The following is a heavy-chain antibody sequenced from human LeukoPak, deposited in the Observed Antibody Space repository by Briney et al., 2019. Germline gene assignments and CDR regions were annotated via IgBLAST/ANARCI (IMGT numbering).Heavy chain of an antibody. CDR2: IYYSGPT. CDR1: GGSISNGDYY. CDR3: ARVVRWFDP. V-gene: IGHV4-30-4*08. J-gene: IGHJ5*02. Sequence: QMQLQESGPGLVKPSQTLSLTCTVSGGSISNGDYYWSWIRQPPGQGLEWIGYIYYSGPTYYTPSLKSRLTISVDTSKNQFSLKLSSVTAADTAVYYCARVVRWFDPWGQGTLVTVSS.